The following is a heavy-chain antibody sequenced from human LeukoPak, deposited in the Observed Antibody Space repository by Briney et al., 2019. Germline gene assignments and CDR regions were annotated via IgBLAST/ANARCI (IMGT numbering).Heavy chain of an antibody. V-gene: IGHV3-30*18. D-gene: IGHD5-18*01. CDR3: AKDPSYGYSYGYGYFQH. CDR2: ISYDGSNK. J-gene: IGHJ1*01. Sequence: GGSLRLSCAASGFTFSSYGMHWVRQAPGKGLEWVAVISYDGSNKYYADSVKGRFTISRDNSKNTLYLQMNSLRAEDTAVYYCAKDPSYGYSYGYGYFQHWGQGTLVTVSS. CDR1: GFTFSSYG.